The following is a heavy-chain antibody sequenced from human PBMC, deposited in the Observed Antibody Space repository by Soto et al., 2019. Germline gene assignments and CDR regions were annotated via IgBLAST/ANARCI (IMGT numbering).Heavy chain of an antibody. CDR3: ARDLPYDFWSGMDAFDI. Sequence: QVQLVQSGAEVKKPGASVKVSCKASGYTFTSYGISWVRQAPGQGLEWMGGISAYNGNTKYAQKLQGRVTMTTDTSTSTAYMELRSLRSDDTAVYYCARDLPYDFWSGMDAFDIWGQGTMVTVSS. CDR1: GYTFTSYG. CDR2: ISAYNGNT. D-gene: IGHD3-3*01. J-gene: IGHJ3*02. V-gene: IGHV1-18*01.